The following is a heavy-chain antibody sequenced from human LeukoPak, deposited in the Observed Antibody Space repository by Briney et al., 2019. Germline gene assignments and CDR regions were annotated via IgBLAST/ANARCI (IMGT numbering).Heavy chain of an antibody. CDR1: GYTFTRYY. D-gene: IGHD3-22*01. Sequence: ASVKVSCKASGYTFTRYYMHWVRQAPGQGLEWMGWINPNSGGTNYAQKFQGRVTMTRDTSISTAYMELSRLKSDDTAFYYCAKYYYDSYEGYYFDYWGQGTLVTVSS. CDR3: AKYYYDSYEGYYFDY. V-gene: IGHV1-2*02. CDR2: INPNSGGT. J-gene: IGHJ4*02.